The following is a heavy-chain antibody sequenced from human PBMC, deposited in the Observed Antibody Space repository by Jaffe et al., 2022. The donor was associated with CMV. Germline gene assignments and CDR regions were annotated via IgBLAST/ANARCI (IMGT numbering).Heavy chain of an antibody. CDR1: GFTFDDYG. V-gene: IGHV3-20*01. D-gene: IGHD1-26*01. J-gene: IGHJ4*02. Sequence: EVQLVESGGGVVRPGGSLRLSCAASGFTFDDYGMSWVRQAPGKGLEWVSGINWNGGSTGYADSVKGRFTISRDNAKNSLYLQMNSLRAEDTALYHCARHYYSGSYLYYFDYWGQGTLVTVSS. CDR2: INWNGGST. CDR3: ARHYYSGSYLYYFDY.